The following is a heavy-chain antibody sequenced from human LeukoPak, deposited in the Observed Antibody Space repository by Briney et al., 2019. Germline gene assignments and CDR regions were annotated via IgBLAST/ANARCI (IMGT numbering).Heavy chain of an antibody. J-gene: IGHJ5*02. CDR2: ISSSGST. Sequence: PSETLSLTCTVSGDSISSGDYYWSWIRQPAGKGLEWIGRISSSGSTNYNPSLKSRVTISVDTSKNQFSLKLSSVTAANTAVYYCARHAVIVVVVAATVRYNWFDPWGQGTLVTVSS. V-gene: IGHV4-61*02. CDR1: GDSISSGDYY. D-gene: IGHD2-15*01. CDR3: ARHAVIVVVVAATVRYNWFDP.